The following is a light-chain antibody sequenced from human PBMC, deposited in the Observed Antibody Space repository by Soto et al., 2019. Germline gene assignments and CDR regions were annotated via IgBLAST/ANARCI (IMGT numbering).Light chain of an antibody. J-gene: IGKJ2*01. Sequence: EIVMTQSPATLSVSPGERATLSCRASQSVSSNLAWYQQKPGQAPWLLIYGASTRATGIPARFSGSGSGTEFTLTISSLQSEDFAIYYCQQYNNWPFTFGQGTQLEIK. CDR1: QSVSSN. V-gene: IGKV3-15*01. CDR2: GAS. CDR3: QQYNNWPFT.